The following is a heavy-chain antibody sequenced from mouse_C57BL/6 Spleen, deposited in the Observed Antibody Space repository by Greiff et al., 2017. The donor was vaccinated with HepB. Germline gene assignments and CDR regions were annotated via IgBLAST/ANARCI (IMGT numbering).Heavy chain of an antibody. Sequence: QVQLQQSGAELVKPGASVKLSCKASGYTFTSYWMHWVKQRPGQGLEWIGMIHPNSGSTNYNEKFKSKATLTVDKSSSTAYMQLSSLTSEDSAVYYCAREDYYGFAYWGQGTLVTVSA. CDR2: IHPNSGST. J-gene: IGHJ3*01. CDR3: AREDYYGFAY. V-gene: IGHV1-64*01. D-gene: IGHD1-1*01. CDR1: GYTFTSYW.